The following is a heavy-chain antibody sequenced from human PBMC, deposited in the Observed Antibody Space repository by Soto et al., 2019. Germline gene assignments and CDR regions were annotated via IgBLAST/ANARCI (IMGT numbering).Heavy chain of an antibody. Sequence: GGSLRLSCAASGFTFSSYSMNWVRQAPGKGLEWVSYISSSSSTIYYADSVKGRFTISRDNAKNSLYLQMNSLRDEDTAVYYCARDQIGSSGSYYIYYYYGMDVWGQGTTVTVSS. CDR1: GFTFSSYS. CDR2: ISSSSSTI. V-gene: IGHV3-48*02. CDR3: ARDQIGSSGSYYIYYYYGMDV. J-gene: IGHJ6*02. D-gene: IGHD3-10*01.